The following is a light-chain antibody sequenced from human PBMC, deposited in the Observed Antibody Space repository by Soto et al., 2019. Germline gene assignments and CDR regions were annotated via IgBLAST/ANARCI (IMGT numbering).Light chain of an antibody. CDR1: KRVSSS. V-gene: IGKV3-15*01. CDR3: HQYPNSRRGT. Sequence: EMVVTKSSGTRRVSQGERARWSCSPSKRVSSSLAWYQQKPGQAPRLLILGPSSRATGFPARFFGSGSSRRLNLTIISRHSTDVEALYCHQYPNSRRGTVGGGTKVDIK. J-gene: IGKJ4*02. CDR2: GPS.